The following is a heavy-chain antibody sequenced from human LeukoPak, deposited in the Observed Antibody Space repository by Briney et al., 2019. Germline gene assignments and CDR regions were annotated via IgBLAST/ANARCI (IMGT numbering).Heavy chain of an antibody. CDR1: GYTFTSYY. D-gene: IGHD3-10*01. J-gene: IGHJ4*02. CDR3: ARTVAIGYMVWGVFDY. Sequence: ASVKVSCKASGYTFTSYYMHWVRQAPGQGLEWMGIINPSGGSTSYAQKFQGRVTMTRDTSTSTVYMELSSLRSEDTAVYYCARTVAIGYMVWGVFDYWGQGTLVTVSS. V-gene: IGHV1-46*01. CDR2: INPSGGST.